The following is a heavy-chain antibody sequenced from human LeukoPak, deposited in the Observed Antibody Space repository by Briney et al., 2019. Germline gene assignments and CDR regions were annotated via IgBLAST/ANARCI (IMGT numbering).Heavy chain of an antibody. D-gene: IGHD1-26*01. CDR3: ARSYSDAFDI. CDR1: GFTFSSYG. CDR2: ISYDGSNK. V-gene: IGHV3-30*03. J-gene: IGHJ3*02. Sequence: GRSLRLSCAASGFTFSSYGMHWVRQAPGKGLEWVAVISYDGSNKYYADSVKGRFTISRDNSKNTLYLQMNSLRAKDTAVYYCARSYSDAFDIWGQGTMVTVSS.